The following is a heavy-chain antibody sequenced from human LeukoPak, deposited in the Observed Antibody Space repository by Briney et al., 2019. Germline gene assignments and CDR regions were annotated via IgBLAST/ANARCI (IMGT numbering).Heavy chain of an antibody. J-gene: IGHJ4*02. CDR2: IYYSGST. V-gene: IGHV4-59*08. Sequence: PSETLSLTCTVSGGSISSYYWSWIRQPPGKGLEWIGYIYYSGSTNYNPSLKSRVTISVDTSKNQFSLKLSSVTAADTAVYYCARHPPGYCGGDCYVDYWGQGTLVTVSS. CDR1: GGSISSYY. CDR3: ARHPPGYCGGDCYVDY. D-gene: IGHD2-21*02.